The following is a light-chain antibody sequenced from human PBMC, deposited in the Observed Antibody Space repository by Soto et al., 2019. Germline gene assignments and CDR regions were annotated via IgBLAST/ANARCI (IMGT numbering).Light chain of an antibody. CDR1: QSVSSN. V-gene: IGKV3-15*01. CDR3: QQYNFRWT. J-gene: IGKJ1*01. CDR2: GAS. Sequence: EIVTTQSPATLSVSPGERATLSCRASQSVSSNLAWYQHTPGQAPRLLIYGASTRATGIPARFSGSGSGTEFTLTISSLQSEDFAVYFCQQYNFRWTFGQGTKVDIK.